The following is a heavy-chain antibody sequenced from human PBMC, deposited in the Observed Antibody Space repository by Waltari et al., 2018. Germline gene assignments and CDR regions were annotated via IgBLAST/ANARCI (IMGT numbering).Heavy chain of an antibody. CDR1: GFTFRTNA. CDR2: MTSDDNT. V-gene: IGHV3-23*01. J-gene: IGHJ4*02. CDR3: AKDLHYIAAADY. Sequence: EVQLLESGGGLVQPGGSLRLSCAASGFTFRTNAMTWVRQAPGKGMDWVSTMTSDDNTYYADSVKGRFTISRDNSKNTLYLQMNSLTAEDTAIYYCAKDLHYIAAADYWGQGTLVTVSS. D-gene: IGHD6-6*01.